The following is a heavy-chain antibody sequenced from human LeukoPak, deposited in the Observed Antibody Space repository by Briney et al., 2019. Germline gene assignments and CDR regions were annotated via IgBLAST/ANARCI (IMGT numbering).Heavy chain of an antibody. Sequence: SETLSLTCTVSGGSISSYYWSWIRQPPGKGLEWIGYIYTSGSTNYNPSLKSRVIISVDTSKNQFSLKLSSVTAADTAIYYCASTRRNFDWLFWFDPWGQGTLVTVSS. V-gene: IGHV4-4*09. CDR1: GGSISSYY. J-gene: IGHJ5*02. CDR2: IYTSGST. D-gene: IGHD3-9*01. CDR3: ASTRRNFDWLFWFDP.